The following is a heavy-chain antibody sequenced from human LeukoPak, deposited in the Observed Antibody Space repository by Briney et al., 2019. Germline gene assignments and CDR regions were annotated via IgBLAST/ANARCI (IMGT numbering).Heavy chain of an antibody. CDR2: MNPTGGKT. Sequence: ASVKVSCKASGYTFTSYTSYDINWVRQASGQGLEWMGWMNPTGGKTGYAQMSQGRVTMTWDTSLNTVYMELSGLTSEDTAVYYCARGFYDSSGYSHDAFDVWGQGSMVTVSS. V-gene: IGHV1-8*01. J-gene: IGHJ3*01. CDR1: GYTFTSYTSYD. D-gene: IGHD3-22*01. CDR3: ARGFYDSSGYSHDAFDV.